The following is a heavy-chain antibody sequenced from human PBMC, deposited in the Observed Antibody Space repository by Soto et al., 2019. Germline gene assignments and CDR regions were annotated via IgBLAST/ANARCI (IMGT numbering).Heavy chain of an antibody. V-gene: IGHV3-23*01. CDR1: GFTFSSYA. D-gene: IGHD4-17*01. Sequence: PGGSLRLSCAASGFTFSSYAMSWVRQAPGKGLEWVSAISGSGGSTYYADSVKGRFTISRDNSKNTLYLQMNSLRAEDTAVYYCGKDHGGDYVYAITSTSHIGDYYGMDVWGQGTTVTVSS. CDR2: ISGSGGST. CDR3: GKDHGGDYVYAITSTSHIGDYYGMDV. J-gene: IGHJ6*02.